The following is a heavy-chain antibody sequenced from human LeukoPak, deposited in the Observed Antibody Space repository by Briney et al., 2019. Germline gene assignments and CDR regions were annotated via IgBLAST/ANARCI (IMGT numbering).Heavy chain of an antibody. Sequence: GGSLRLSCAASGFTFSNYAMSWVRQAPGKGLEWVSAISGGGGSTYYADPVKGRFTISRDSSKNTLYLQMNSLRAEDTAVYYCAKFTGRNYYGSGSYLNYWGQGTLVTVSS. J-gene: IGHJ4*02. D-gene: IGHD3-10*01. CDR1: GFTFSNYA. CDR2: ISGGGGST. V-gene: IGHV3-23*01. CDR3: AKFTGRNYYGSGSYLNY.